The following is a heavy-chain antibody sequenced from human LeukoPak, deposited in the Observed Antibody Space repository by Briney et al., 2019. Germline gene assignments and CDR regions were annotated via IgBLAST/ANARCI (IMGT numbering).Heavy chain of an antibody. CDR2: IRYDGSNK. V-gene: IGHV3-30*02. CDR1: GFTFSGSG. CDR3: ARDYDFWSGYYSPTRGYFGY. Sequence: GGSLRLSCAASGFTFSGSGMHWVRQAPGKGLEWVTFIRYDGSNKYSTDSVKGRFTISRDNSKNTLYLQMDSLRAEDTAVYYCARDYDFWSGYYSPTRGYFGYWGQGTLVTVSS. J-gene: IGHJ4*02. D-gene: IGHD3-3*01.